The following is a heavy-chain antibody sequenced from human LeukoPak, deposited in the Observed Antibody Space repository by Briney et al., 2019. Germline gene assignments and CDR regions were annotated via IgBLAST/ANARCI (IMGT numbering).Heavy chain of an antibody. J-gene: IGHJ4*02. V-gene: IGHV3-53*01. CDR3: ARDGSSAWKHYFDF. CDR2: IFDGGGP. Sequence: GGSVRLSCAASGFTVSSNDMSWVRQAPGKGLEWVGVIFDGGGPYYTDPGTGRFTLSSDNSNHTLYLQMHSLRAADTALYYCARDGSSAWKHYFDFWGQGTLVTVPS. D-gene: IGHD6-19*01. CDR1: GFTVSSND.